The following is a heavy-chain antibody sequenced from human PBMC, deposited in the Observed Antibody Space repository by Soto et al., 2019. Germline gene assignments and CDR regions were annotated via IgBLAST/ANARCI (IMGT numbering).Heavy chain of an antibody. CDR2: IYSGGST. J-gene: IGHJ6*03. D-gene: IGHD3-3*01. V-gene: IGHV3-53*04. CDR1: GFTVSSNY. CDR3: ERGSELRFLEWLLDENYYYYYMDV. Sequence: GGSLRLSCAASGFTVSSNYMSWVRQAPGKGLEWVSVIYSGGSTYYADSVKGRFTSSRHNSMNTLYLQMNSLRAEDTAVYYCERGSELRFLEWLLDENYYYYYMDVWGKGTTVTVSS.